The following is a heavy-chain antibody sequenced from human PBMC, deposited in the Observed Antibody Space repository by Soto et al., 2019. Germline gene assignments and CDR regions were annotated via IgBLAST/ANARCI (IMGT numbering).Heavy chain of an antibody. V-gene: IGHV4-31*03. CDR3: AREAAMPNNWFDP. D-gene: IGHD2-2*01. CDR1: GGSISSGGYY. Sequence: SETLSLTCTVSGGSISSGGYYWILIRQHPGKGLEWIGYIYYSGSTYYNPSLKSRVTISVDTSKNQFSLKLSSVTAADTAVYYCAREAAMPNNWFDPWGQGTLVTVSS. J-gene: IGHJ5*02. CDR2: IYYSGST.